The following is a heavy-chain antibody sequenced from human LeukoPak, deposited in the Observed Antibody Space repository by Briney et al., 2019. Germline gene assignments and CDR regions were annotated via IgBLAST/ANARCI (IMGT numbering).Heavy chain of an antibody. CDR1: GYIFTAYY. CDR3: ARDSIQYQLLFWFDP. V-gene: IGHV1-69*04. D-gene: IGHD2-2*01. Sequence: ASVKVSCKASGYIFTAYYIHWLRQAPGQGLEWMGRIIPILGIANYAQKFQGRVTITADKSTSTAYMELSSLRSEDTAVYYCARDSIQYQLLFWFDPWGQGTLVTVSS. CDR2: IIPILGIA. J-gene: IGHJ5*02.